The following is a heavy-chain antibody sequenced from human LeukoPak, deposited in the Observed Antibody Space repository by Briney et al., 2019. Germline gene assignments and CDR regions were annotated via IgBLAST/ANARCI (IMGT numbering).Heavy chain of an antibody. D-gene: IGHD4-11*01. J-gene: IGHJ4*02. CDR3: VRWGYYSNYDY. CDR2: ITDDGATT. V-gene: IGHV3-64*02. Sequence: TGGSLRLSCAASGFSFSTFAMHWVRQAPGKPLEYVSAITDDGATTYYADSVKGRFTISRDNSKNTLYLQMGSLRPEDMAVYFCVRWGYYSNYDYWGQGTLVTVSS. CDR1: GFSFSTFA.